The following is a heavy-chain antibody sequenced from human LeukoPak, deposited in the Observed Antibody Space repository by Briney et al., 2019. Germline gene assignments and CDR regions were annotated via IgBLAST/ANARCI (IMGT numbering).Heavy chain of an antibody. D-gene: IGHD3-9*01. Sequence: GGSLRLSCAASGFTFSSYGMHWVRQAPGKGLEWVAVISYDGSNKYYADSVKGRFTISRDNSKNTLYLQMNSLRAEDTAVYYRAKDPLRYFDWIDAFDIWGQGTMVTVSS. CDR1: GFTFSSYG. CDR3: AKDPLRYFDWIDAFDI. CDR2: ISYDGSNK. V-gene: IGHV3-30*18. J-gene: IGHJ3*02.